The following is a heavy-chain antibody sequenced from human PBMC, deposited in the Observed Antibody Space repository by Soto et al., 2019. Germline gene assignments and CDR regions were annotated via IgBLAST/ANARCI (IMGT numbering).Heavy chain of an antibody. CDR1: GYTFTSYA. CDR3: ARTPNSGWYFDL. Sequence: QVQLVQSGAEVKKPGASVKVSCTASGYTFTSYAMHWVRQAPGQRLEWMGWINAGNGNTKYSQKFQGRVTITRDTSASTAYMELSSLRSEDTAVYYCARTPNSGWYFDLWGRGTLVTVSS. D-gene: IGHD1-1*01. V-gene: IGHV1-3*01. CDR2: INAGNGNT. J-gene: IGHJ2*01.